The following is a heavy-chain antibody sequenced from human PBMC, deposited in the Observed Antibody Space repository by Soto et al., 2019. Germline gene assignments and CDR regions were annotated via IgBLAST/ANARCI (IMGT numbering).Heavy chain of an antibody. CDR1: GYAFSNND. V-gene: IGHV1-2*02. D-gene: IGHD3-10*01. CDR2: INTRNGVT. CDR3: ARGTGSSWLDP. Sequence: WASVKVSCKASGYAFSNNDISWVRQAPGLGLEWMGWINTRNGVTKYAQKFQDRVSMTRDPSITTAYMHPTRLTSDDTAVYYCARGTGSSWLDPWGQGTLVTV. J-gene: IGHJ5*02.